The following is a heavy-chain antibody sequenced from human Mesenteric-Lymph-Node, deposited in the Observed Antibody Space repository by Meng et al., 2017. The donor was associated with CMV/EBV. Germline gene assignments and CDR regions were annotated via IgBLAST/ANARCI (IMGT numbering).Heavy chain of an antibody. J-gene: IGHJ2*01. CDR2: IIPIFATA. V-gene: IGHV1-69*05. CDR3: VGALKGTTGWYFDL. D-gene: IGHD1-1*01. CDR1: GGTFSSYS. Sequence: SVNVSCKASGGTFSSYSISWVRQAPGQGLEWMGGIIPIFATAHYGQKFQARVTITTDESTSTAYMELSSLRSDDTAVYYCVGALKGTTGWYFDLWGRGTLVTVSS.